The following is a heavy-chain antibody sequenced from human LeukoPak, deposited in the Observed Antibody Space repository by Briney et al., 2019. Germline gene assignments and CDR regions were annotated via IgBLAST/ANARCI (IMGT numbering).Heavy chain of an antibody. CDR1: GFTFSSYS. J-gene: IGHJ4*02. CDR3: AKDIPGGGDDY. CDR2: ISSSSSTI. V-gene: IGHV3-48*04. D-gene: IGHD2-21*02. Sequence: PGGSLRLSCAASGFTFSSYSMNWVRQAPGKGLEWVSYISSSSSTIYYADSVKGRFTISRDNAKSSVYLQLNSLRADDTAIYYCAKDIPGGGDDYWGQGTLVTVSS.